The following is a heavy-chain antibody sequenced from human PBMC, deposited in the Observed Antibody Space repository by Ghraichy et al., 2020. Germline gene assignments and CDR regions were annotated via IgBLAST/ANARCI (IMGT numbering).Heavy chain of an antibody. V-gene: IGHV1-2*02. J-gene: IGHJ4*02. CDR3: ARSCISSGCHADY. CDR2: INPNSGGT. D-gene: IGHD6-19*01. CDR1: GYTFTGYY. Sequence: ASVKVSCKASGYTFTGYYMHWVRQAPGQGLEWMGWINPNSGGTNYAQKFQGRVTMTRDTSISTAYMELSRLRSDDTAVYYCARSCISSGCHADYWGQGTLVTVSS.